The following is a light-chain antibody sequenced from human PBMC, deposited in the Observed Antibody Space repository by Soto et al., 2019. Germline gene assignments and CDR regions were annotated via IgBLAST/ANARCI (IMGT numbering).Light chain of an antibody. V-gene: IGKV3-20*01. CDR2: GAS. J-gene: IGKJ1*01. Sequence: EIVLTQSPGTLSLSPGERATLSCRASQSVSSSYLAWYQQKPGQAPRLLIYGASSRATGIPDRVSGSGSGTDFTLTISRLEPEDFAVYYCQQYGSSPPGTFGQGTKVEIK. CDR3: QQYGSSPPGT. CDR1: QSVSSSY.